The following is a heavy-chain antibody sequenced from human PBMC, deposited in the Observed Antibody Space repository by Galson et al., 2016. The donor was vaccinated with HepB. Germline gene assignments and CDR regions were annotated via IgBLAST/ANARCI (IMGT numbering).Heavy chain of an antibody. CDR2: IGSNGVTT. CDR3: VKKETGYNSGWYYLDY. CDR1: GFTFRNFA. J-gene: IGHJ4*02. V-gene: IGHV3-64D*06. Sequence: SLRLSCAASGFTFRNFAMHWVRQAPGKGLEYVSTIGSNGVTTHYADSVKGRFTISRHNSKNMVYLQMSSLRAEDTAVYYCVKKETGYNSGWYYLDYWGQGTLVTVSS. D-gene: IGHD6-19*01.